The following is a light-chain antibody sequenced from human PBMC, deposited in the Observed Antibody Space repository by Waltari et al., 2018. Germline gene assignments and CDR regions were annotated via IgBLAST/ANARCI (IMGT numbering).Light chain of an antibody. CDR2: DAS. Sequence: VLTQSPATLSVSLGARATLSCRASQTITTNLAWYQLKPGQAPRLLIYDASTRATGIPARFSGSGSGTEFALTISGLQSEDFAIYYCQQYNHWQWTFGQGTRVDIK. J-gene: IGKJ1*01. CDR1: QTITTN. V-gene: IGKV3D-15*01. CDR3: QQYNHWQWT.